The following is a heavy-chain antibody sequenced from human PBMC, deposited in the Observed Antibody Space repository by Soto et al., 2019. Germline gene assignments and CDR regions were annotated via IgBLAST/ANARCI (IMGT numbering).Heavy chain of an antibody. CDR3: ARLLLRPWCFDL. J-gene: IGHJ2*01. CDR1: GGSISSSNW. CDR2: IYYSGST. Sequence: PSETLSLTCAVSGGSISSSNWWSWVRQPPGKGLEWIGEIYYSGSTYYNPSLKSRVITSADTPKNQFFLNLISVTAADTAVYYCARLLLRPWCFDLWGRGALVTVSS. V-gene: IGHV4-4*02.